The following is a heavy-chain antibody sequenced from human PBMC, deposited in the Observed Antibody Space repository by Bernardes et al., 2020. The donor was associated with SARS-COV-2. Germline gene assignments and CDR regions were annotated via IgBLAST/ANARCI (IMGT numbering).Heavy chain of an antibody. V-gene: IGHV1-18*04. J-gene: IGHJ6*02. D-gene: IGHD3-3*01. CDR1: GYTFTSYG. CDR3: ARDRLRFLEWLSLYYYGMDG. CDR2: ISAYNGNT. Sequence: ASVKVSCKASGYTFTSYGISWVRQAPGQGLEWMGWISAYNGNTNYVQKLQGRVTMTTDTSTSTAYMELRSLRSDDTAVYYCARDRLRFLEWLSLYYYGMDGWGQGTTVTVSS.